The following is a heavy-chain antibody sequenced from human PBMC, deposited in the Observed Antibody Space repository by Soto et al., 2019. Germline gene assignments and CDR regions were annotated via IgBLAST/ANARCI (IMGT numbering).Heavy chain of an antibody. CDR2: IYHSGST. J-gene: IGHJ4*02. CDR1: GGSISSSNW. D-gene: IGHD3-10*01. Sequence: VQLQESGPGLVKPSGTLSLTCAVSGGSISSSNWWRWVRQPPGKGLPWIGEIYHSGSTNYIPSLKRRVTLSVDKSRNQLSLKLSSVTAADTAVYYCARRWGEGRVDYWGQGTLGTVSS. V-gene: IGHV4-4*02. CDR3: ARRWGEGRVDY.